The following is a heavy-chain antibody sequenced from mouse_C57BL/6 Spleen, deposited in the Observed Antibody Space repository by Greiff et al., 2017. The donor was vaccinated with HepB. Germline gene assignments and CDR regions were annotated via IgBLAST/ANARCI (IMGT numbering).Heavy chain of an antibody. CDR2: ISYDGSN. CDR3: ARDTTVLAPHAMDY. Sequence: ESGPGLVKPSQSLSLTCSVSGYSITSGYYWNWIRQFPGNQLEWMGYISYDGSNNYNPSLKNRISITRDTSKNQFFLKLNSVTTEDTATYYCARDTTVLAPHAMDYWGQGTSVTVSS. J-gene: IGHJ4*01. CDR1: GYSITSGYY. V-gene: IGHV3-6*01. D-gene: IGHD1-1*01.